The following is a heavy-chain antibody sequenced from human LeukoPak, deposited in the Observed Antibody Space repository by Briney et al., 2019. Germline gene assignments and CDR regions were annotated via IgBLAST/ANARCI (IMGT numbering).Heavy chain of an antibody. CDR2: IYISGST. D-gene: IGHD3-3*01. J-gene: IGHJ3*02. Sequence: KPSETLSLTCTVSGGSISGHYWSWIRQPAGKGLEGIGRIYISGSTNYNPSLKGRVSMSVDTSKNQFSLKLSSVTAADTAVYYCARDYDLWSGYDAFDIWGQGTMVAVSS. CDR1: GGSISGHY. CDR3: ARDYDLWSGYDAFDI. V-gene: IGHV4-4*07.